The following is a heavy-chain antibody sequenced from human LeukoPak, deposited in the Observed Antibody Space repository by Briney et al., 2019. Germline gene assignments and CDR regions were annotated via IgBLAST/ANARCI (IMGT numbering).Heavy chain of an antibody. CDR1: GGSISSYY. CDR2: IYYSGTT. Sequence: SEALSLTCTVSGGSISSYYWSWIRQPPGKGLERIGYIYYSGTTNYNPSLKSRVIISVDTSKNQFSLKLSSVTAADTAVYYCARGVYIAAAQYGYWGQGTLVTVSS. D-gene: IGHD6-13*01. CDR3: ARGVYIAAAQYGY. J-gene: IGHJ4*02. V-gene: IGHV4-59*01.